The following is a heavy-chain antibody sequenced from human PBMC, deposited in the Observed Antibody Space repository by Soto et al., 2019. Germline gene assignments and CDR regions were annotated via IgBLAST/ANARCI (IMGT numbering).Heavy chain of an antibody. Sequence: QVQPVESGGGVVQPGRSLRLSCAASGFTFSSYGMHWVRQAPGKGLEWVAVISYDGSNKYYADSVKGRFTISRDNSKNTLYLQMNSLRAEDTAVYYCAKDRYYSSGWNAAFDIWGQGTMVTVSS. J-gene: IGHJ3*02. D-gene: IGHD6-19*01. V-gene: IGHV3-30*18. CDR1: GFTFSSYG. CDR2: ISYDGSNK. CDR3: AKDRYYSSGWNAAFDI.